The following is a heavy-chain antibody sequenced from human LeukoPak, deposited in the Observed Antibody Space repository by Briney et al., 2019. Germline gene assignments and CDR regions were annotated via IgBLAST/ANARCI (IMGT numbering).Heavy chain of an antibody. J-gene: IGHJ4*02. CDR2: IYTGGTT. V-gene: IGHV3-53*01. D-gene: IGHD3-16*01. CDR3: ARDQATSGGGLDS. CDR1: GFTVSGTH. Sequence: GGSLRLSCAAPGFTVSGTHMSWVRQAPGKGLEWVSAIYTGGTTYYSDSVEGRFTISRDKSKNTLYLQMDSLRVEDTAVYYCARDQATSGGGLDSWGQGTLVTVSS.